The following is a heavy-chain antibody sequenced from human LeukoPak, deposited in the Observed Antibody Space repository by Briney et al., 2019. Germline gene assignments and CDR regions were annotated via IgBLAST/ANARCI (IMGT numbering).Heavy chain of an antibody. CDR2: ISYSGST. CDR3: ARRGLVYNWFDP. J-gene: IGHJ5*02. CDR1: GGSISGSSYY. D-gene: IGHD2-8*01. Sequence: PSETLSLTCTVSGGSISGSSYYWGWIRQPPGKGLEWIGSISYSGSTYYNPSLKSRVTISVDTSKNQFSLKLSSVTAADTAVYYCARRGLVYNWFDPWGQGTLVTVSS. V-gene: IGHV4-39*01.